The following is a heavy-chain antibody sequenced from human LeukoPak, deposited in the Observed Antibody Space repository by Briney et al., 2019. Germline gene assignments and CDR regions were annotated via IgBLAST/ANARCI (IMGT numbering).Heavy chain of an antibody. Sequence: PGGSLSLSCAASGFTFSDAWMSWARHAPGKGLEWVGRIKRKIDDVGTADYAAPVKGRFTISRDDSKNTLYLQMNSLETEDTGVYYCTDDLHYFASDWGQGTLVTVSS. CDR2: IKRKIDDVGTA. D-gene: IGHD3-10*01. CDR3: TDDLHYFASD. CDR1: GFTFSDAW. J-gene: IGHJ4*02. V-gene: IGHV3-15*01.